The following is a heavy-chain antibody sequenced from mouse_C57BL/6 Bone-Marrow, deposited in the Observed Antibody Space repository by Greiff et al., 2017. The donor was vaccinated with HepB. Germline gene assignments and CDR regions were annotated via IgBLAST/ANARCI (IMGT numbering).Heavy chain of an antibody. CDR3: AGAITTVVDY. CDR1: GYTFTDYN. CDR2: INPNNGGT. J-gene: IGHJ2*01. Sequence: EVQLQQSGPELVMPGASVKMSCKASGYTFTDYNMHWVKQSHGKSLEWIGYINPNNGGTSYNQKFKGKATLTVNKSSSTAYMELRSLTSEDSAVYYCAGAITTVVDYWGQGTTLTVSS. D-gene: IGHD1-1*01. V-gene: IGHV1-22*01.